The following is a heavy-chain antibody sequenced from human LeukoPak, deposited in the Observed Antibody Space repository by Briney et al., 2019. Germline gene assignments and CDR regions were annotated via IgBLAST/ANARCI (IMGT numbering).Heavy chain of an antibody. CDR3: ARGPSYFQH. V-gene: IGHV6-1*01. J-gene: IGHJ1*01. Sequence: SQTLSLTCAISGDSVSSNSVTWNWIRQSPSRGLEWLGRTYYRSKWYKYYAVSVKGRITVNPDTSKNQFSLQLNSVTPEDTAVYYCARGPSYFQHWGQGTLVTVSS. CDR1: GDSVSSNSVT. CDR2: TYYRSKWYK.